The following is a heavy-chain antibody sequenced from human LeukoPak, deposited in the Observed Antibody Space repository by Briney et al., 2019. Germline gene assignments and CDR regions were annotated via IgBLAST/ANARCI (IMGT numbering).Heavy chain of an antibody. V-gene: IGHV4-39*01. CDR2: IYYSGST. CDR1: GGSISSSSYY. CDR3: ARHVLRVLVVYAIGWFDP. D-gene: IGHD2-8*01. Sequence: SETLSLTRPVSGGSISSSSYYWGWLRQPPGKEMEWIGSIYYSGSTYYNPSLKSRVTISVDTSKNQFSLKLSSVTAADTAVYYCARHVLRVLVVYAIGWFDPWGQGTLVTVSS. J-gene: IGHJ5*02.